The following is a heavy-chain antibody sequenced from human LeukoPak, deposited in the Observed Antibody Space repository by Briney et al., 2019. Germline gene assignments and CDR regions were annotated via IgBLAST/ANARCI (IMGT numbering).Heavy chain of an antibody. J-gene: IGHJ3*01. CDR2: IYSGGST. CDR3: ARGPAAGNC. Sequence: GASLRPSRAASGLTFSSSSMSCVRQAPGKGLEWVSVIYSGGSTYYADSVKGRFTISRDNSKNTLYLQMNSLRAEDTAVYYCARGPAAGNCWGQGTMVTVSS. D-gene: IGHD6-13*01. V-gene: IGHV3-66*01. CDR1: GLTFSSSS.